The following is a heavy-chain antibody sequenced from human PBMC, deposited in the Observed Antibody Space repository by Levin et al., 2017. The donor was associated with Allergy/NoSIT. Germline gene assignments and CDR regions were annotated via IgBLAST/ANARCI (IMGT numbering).Heavy chain of an antibody. CDR3: ARGGRITGTTGA. D-gene: IGHD1-7*01. CDR1: GFTFSSYS. Sequence: GGSLRLSCAASGFTFSSYSMNWVRQAPGQGLEWVSSFSTSSNYIYYADSVKGRFTISRDNAKNSLYLQMNSLRAEDTAVYYCARGGRITGTTGAWGQGTLVAVSS. V-gene: IGHV3-21*01. J-gene: IGHJ5*02. CDR2: FSTSSNYI.